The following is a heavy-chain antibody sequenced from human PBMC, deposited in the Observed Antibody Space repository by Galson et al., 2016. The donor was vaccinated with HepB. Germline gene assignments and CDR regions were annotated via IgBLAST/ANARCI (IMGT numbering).Heavy chain of an antibody. Sequence: ASGFTVSNNYMTWVRQAPGKGLEYVSVICSGGTTYYADSVKGRFTISRDNSQNSLFLQMNTLRAEDTAVYFCVRGVYGDHGWFDYWGQGTLVTVSS. V-gene: IGHV3-66*02. D-gene: IGHD4-17*01. CDR1: GFTVSNNY. J-gene: IGHJ4*02. CDR3: VRGVYGDHGWFDY. CDR2: ICSGGTT.